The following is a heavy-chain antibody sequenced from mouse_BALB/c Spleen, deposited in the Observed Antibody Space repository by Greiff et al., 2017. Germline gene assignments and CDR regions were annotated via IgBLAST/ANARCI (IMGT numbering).Heavy chain of an antibody. J-gene: IGHJ3*01. CDR1: GFNIKDYY. D-gene: IGHD2-3*01. CDR2: IDPENGNT. V-gene: IGHV14-1*02. CDR3: ALIYDGYLFAY. Sequence: EVQLQQSGAELVRPGALVKLSCKASGFNIKDYYMHWVKQRPEQGLEWIGWIDPENGNTIYDPKFQGKASITADTSSNTAYLQLSSLTSEDTAVYYCALIYDGYLFAYWGQGTLVTVSA.